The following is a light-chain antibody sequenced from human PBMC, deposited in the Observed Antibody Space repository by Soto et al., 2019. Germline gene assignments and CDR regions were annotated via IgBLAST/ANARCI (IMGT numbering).Light chain of an antibody. V-gene: IGLV2-8*01. CDR3: SSYAGSNIYV. CDR1: SSDVGGYNY. Sequence: QSALTQPPSASGSPGESVTISCTGTSSDVGGYNYVSWYQQHPGEAPKLMIYEVSKQPSGVPDRFSGSKSGNTASLTVSGLQAEDEADYYCSSYAGSNIYVFGTGTKVTVL. J-gene: IGLJ1*01. CDR2: EVS.